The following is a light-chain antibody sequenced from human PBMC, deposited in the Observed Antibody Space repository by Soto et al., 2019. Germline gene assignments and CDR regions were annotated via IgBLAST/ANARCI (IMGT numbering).Light chain of an antibody. CDR1: SSDVGSYNL. J-gene: IGLJ2*01. CDR2: EGS. V-gene: IGLV2-23*01. Sequence: QSALTQPASVSVSPGQSITISCSGTSSDVGSYNLVSWYQQHPGKAPNLMIYEGSKRPSGVSNRFSGSKSGNTASLTICGLQAEDEADYYCCSYAGSSPWAFGGGTKLTVL. CDR3: CSYAGSSPWA.